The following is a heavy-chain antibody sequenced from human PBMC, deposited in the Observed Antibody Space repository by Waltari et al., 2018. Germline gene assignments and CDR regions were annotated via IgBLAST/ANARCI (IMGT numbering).Heavy chain of an antibody. CDR3: ARERYFMTTVTTFDAFDI. D-gene: IGHD4-17*01. Sequence: QVQLQESGPGLVKPSETLSLTCAVSGYSLNSDYYWGWIRPPPGKGLEWIGSIYHSGSTYYNPSLKSRVTISVDTSKNQFSLKLSSVTAADTAVYYCARERYFMTTVTTFDAFDIWGQGTMVTVSS. CDR2: IYHSGST. V-gene: IGHV4-38-2*02. J-gene: IGHJ3*02. CDR1: GYSLNSDYY.